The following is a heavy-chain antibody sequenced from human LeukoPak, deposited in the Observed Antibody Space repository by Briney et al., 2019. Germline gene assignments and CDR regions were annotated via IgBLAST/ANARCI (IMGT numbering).Heavy chain of an antibody. CDR1: GFTFSSYE. V-gene: IGHV3-48*03. Sequence: GGSLRLSCAASGFTFSSYEMNWVRQAPGKGLEWVSYISSSGSTIYYADSVKGRFTISRDDAKNSLYLQMNSLRAEDTAVYYCAKEPYGDSYFDYWGQGTLVTVSS. CDR2: ISSSGSTI. J-gene: IGHJ4*02. D-gene: IGHD4-17*01. CDR3: AKEPYGDSYFDY.